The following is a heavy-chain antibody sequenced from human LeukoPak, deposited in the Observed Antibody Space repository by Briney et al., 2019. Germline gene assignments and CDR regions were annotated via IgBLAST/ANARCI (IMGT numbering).Heavy chain of an antibody. J-gene: IGHJ4*02. D-gene: IGHD2-2*01. CDR2: INPNSGGT. CDR3: ASYHSDFDY. CDR1: GYTFTGYY. V-gene: IGHV1-2*02. Sequence: ASVKVSCKASGYTFTGYYMHWVRQAPGQGLEWMGWINPNSGGTNYAQKFQGRVTMTRDTSISTVYMELSSLRSEDTAVYYCASYHSDFDYWGQGTLVTVSS.